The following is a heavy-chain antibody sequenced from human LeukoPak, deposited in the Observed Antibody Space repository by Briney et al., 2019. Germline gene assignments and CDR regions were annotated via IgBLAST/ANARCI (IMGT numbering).Heavy chain of an antibody. CDR2: INHSGST. V-gene: IGHV4-34*01. D-gene: IGHD3-3*01. CDR1: GGSFSGYY. CDR3: ARDSTSDFWSGYGGLNAFDI. Sequence: SETLSLTCAVYGGSFSGYYWSWIRQPPGKGLEWIGEINHSGSTNYNPSLKSRVTISVDTSKNQFSLKLSSVTAADTAVYYCARDSTSDFWSGYGGLNAFDIWGQGTMVTVSS. J-gene: IGHJ3*02.